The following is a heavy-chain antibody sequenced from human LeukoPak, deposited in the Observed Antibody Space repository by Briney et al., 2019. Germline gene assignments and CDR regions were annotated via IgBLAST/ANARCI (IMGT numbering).Heavy chain of an antibody. CDR3: AKDLYGRSSGWSENWFDP. V-gene: IGHV3-23*01. CDR1: GFTFSSYA. D-gene: IGHD6-19*01. Sequence: GGSLRLSCAASGFTFSSYAMSWVRQAQGKGLEWVSAIRGSGGSTYYADSVKGRFTISRDNSKNTLYLQMKSLRAEDTAVYYCAKDLYGRSSGWSENWFDPWGQGTLVTVSS. CDR2: IRGSGGST. J-gene: IGHJ5*02.